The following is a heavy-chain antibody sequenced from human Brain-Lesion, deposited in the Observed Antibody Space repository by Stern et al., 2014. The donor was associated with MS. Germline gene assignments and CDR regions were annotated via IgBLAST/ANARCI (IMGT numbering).Heavy chain of an antibody. V-gene: IGHV3-7*03. J-gene: IGHJ4*02. CDR1: GFXFTNYX. Sequence: EVQLXXXGGGLVQPGGXLRLSCAASGFXFTNYXMNWARQXPXGXXXXVASINKEGNSKKDVDSVRGRFTISRDNPKNSVYLQMDGLRDEDTAVYYCVRDDDYYRAAYWGQGTLVTVSS. CDR3: VRDDDYYRAAY. CDR2: INKEGNSK. D-gene: IGHD1-26*01.